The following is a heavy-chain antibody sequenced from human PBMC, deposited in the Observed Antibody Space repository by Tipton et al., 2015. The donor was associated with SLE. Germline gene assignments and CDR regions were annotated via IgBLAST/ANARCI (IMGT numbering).Heavy chain of an antibody. J-gene: IGHJ5*02. CDR1: GFTFDDYA. CDR3: ARMGGNKWGREINWFDP. Sequence: SLRLSCAASGFTFDDYAMHWVRQAPGKGLEWVSGISWNSGSIGYADSVKGRFTISRDNAKNSMYLQMSNLTVEDTAVYYCARMGGNKWGREINWFDPWGQGTLVTVSS. D-gene: IGHD3-16*01. V-gene: IGHV3-9*01. CDR2: ISWNSGSI.